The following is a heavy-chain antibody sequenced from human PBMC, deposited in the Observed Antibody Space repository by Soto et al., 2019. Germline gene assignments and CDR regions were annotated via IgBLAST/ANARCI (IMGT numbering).Heavy chain of an antibody. J-gene: IGHJ6*03. CDR2: ISSSSSTI. CDR1: GFTFSSYS. V-gene: IGHV3-48*01. CDR3: ARDRNDFWSVYYYMDV. Sequence: PGGSLRLSCVASGFTFSSYSMNWVRQAPGKGLEWVSYISSSSSTIYYADSVKGRFTISRDNAKNSLYLQMNSLRAEDTAVYYCARDRNDFWSVYYYMDVWGKGTTVTVSS. D-gene: IGHD3-3*01.